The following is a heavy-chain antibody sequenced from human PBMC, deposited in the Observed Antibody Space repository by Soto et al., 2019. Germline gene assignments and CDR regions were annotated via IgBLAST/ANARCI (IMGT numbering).Heavy chain of an antibody. CDR1: GGTFSSYA. D-gene: IGHD2-2*01. Sequence: QVQLVQSGAEVKKPGSSVKVSCKASGGTFSSYAISWVRPAPGQGLEWMGGIIPIFGTATYAQKFQGRVTNTAAQSTSTAYMEVSSLGTEDTAVYYSARTHYVIVLEPAAINWFGPWGQGTQDTVSS. V-gene: IGHV1-69*12. CDR3: ARTHYVIVLEPAAINWFGP. CDR2: IIPIFGTA. J-gene: IGHJ5*02.